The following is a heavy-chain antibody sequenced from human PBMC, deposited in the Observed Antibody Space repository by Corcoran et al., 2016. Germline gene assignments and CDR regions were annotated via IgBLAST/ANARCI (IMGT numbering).Heavy chain of an antibody. CDR3: ARDVGYRIDY. Sequence: EVQLVESGGGLVQPGGSLRLSCADSGFIFSSYWMHWVRQAPGKGLVWVSQINGDGSSTNYADSVKGRFTISRDNAKNTLYLQMNSLRAEDTAGYFCARDVGYRIDYWGQGTLVTVSS. CDR2: INGDGSST. J-gene: IGHJ4*02. D-gene: IGHD6-13*01. CDR1: GFIFSSYW. V-gene: IGHV3-74*01.